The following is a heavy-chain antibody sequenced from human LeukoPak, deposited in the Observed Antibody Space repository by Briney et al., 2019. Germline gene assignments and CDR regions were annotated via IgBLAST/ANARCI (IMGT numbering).Heavy chain of an antibody. D-gene: IGHD5-24*01. Sequence: ASVKVSCKSSGFIFTDYHMHWLRQAPGQGLEWMGWINPRSGDTTYAQKFLGRVTMTRDTSTNTAYMDLSRLRSDDTAVYYCARDWSGYNPIYYFDHWGQGTLVTVSS. CDR3: ARDWSGYNPIYYFDH. J-gene: IGHJ4*02. CDR2: INPRSGDT. V-gene: IGHV1-2*02. CDR1: GFIFTDYH.